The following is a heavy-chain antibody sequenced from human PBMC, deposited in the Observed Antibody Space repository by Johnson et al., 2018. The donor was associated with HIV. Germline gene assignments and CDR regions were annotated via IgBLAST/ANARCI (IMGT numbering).Heavy chain of an antibody. CDR1: GFTFSSYD. Sequence: VQLVESGGCLVQPGGSLRLSCAASGFTFSSYDMHWVRQATGKGLEWVSAIGTAGDTYYPGSVKGRFTISRENAKNSLYLQMNSLRAGDTAVYYCAREARMRDAFDIWGQGTMVTVSS. V-gene: IGHV3-13*01. D-gene: IGHD1-14*01. CDR2: IGTAGDT. J-gene: IGHJ3*02. CDR3: AREARMRDAFDI.